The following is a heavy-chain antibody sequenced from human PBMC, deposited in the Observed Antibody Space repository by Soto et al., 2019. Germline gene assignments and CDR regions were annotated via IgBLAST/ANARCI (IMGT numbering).Heavy chain of an antibody. CDR1: GFRFSDYW. CDR3: ARETGGDGYNY. J-gene: IGHJ4*02. D-gene: IGHD2-21*01. V-gene: IGHV3-74*01. CDR2: LNLDGSIT. Sequence: PGGSLRLSCAASGFRFSDYWMHWVRQAPGKGLVWVSRLNLDGSITSYADSVKGRFTVSRDNAKNTLYLHMNSLRADDTAVYYCARETGGDGYNYWGQGTLVTSPQ.